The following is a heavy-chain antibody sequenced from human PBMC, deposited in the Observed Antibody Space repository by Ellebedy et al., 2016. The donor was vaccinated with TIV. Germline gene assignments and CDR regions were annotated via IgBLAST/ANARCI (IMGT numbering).Heavy chain of an antibody. CDR1: GFAFSSYG. Sequence: PGGSLRLSCAASGFAFSSYGMHWVRQAPGKGLEWVAVIWYDGNRKYYGNSVKGRFTISRDNSENTLYLQMNSLDIEDTAVYYCAKVAYGDYGPGGHWGQGTLVTVSS. V-gene: IGHV3-33*03. CDR3: AKVAYGDYGPGGH. D-gene: IGHD4-17*01. CDR2: IWYDGNRK. J-gene: IGHJ4*02.